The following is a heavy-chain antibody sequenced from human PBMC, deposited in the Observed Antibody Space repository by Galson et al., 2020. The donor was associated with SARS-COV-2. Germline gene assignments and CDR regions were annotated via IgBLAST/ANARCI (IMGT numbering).Heavy chain of an antibody. J-gene: IGHJ4*02. CDR3: AGRYCSDGSCYVGY. CDR1: GLTFRSYA. Sequence: TGGSLRLSCAASGLTFRSYAMSWVRQAPGKGLEWVSGISERGGSTYYAESVKGRFTISRDNSKNTLYLQMNSLRADDTAVYYCAGRYCSDGSCYVGYWGQGTLVTVSS. V-gene: IGHV3-23*01. CDR2: ISERGGST. D-gene: IGHD2-15*01.